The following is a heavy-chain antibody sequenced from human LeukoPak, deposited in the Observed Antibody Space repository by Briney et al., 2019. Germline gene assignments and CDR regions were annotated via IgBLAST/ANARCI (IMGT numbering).Heavy chain of an antibody. CDR1: GFTFSSYS. D-gene: IGHD3-10*01. V-gene: IGHV3-21*01. CDR3: AREDITMVRGVISGSHGN. Sequence: GGSLRLSCAASGFTFSSYSMNWVRQAPGKGLEWVSSISSSSSYIYYADSVKGRFTISRDNAKNSLYLQMNSLRAEDTAVYYCAREDITMVRGVISGSHGNWGQGTLVTVSS. J-gene: IGHJ4*02. CDR2: ISSSSSYI.